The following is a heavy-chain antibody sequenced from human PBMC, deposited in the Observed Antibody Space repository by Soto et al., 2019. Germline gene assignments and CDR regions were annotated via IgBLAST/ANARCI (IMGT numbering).Heavy chain of an antibody. V-gene: IGHV3-74*03. Sequence: GGSLRLSCAASGLTFSSYLMHWVRQPPGKGLVWVSRINSDGSSTKYADSVKGRFTISRDNAKNSLYLQMNSLRDEDTAVYYCARDLGDYYDSSGSNGGTFDPWGQGTLVTVSS. D-gene: IGHD3-22*01. J-gene: IGHJ5*02. CDR2: INSDGSST. CDR1: GLTFSSYL. CDR3: ARDLGDYYDSSGSNGGTFDP.